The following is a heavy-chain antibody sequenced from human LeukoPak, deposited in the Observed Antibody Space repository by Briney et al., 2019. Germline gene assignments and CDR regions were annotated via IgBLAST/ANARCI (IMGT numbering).Heavy chain of an antibody. V-gene: IGHV1-18*04. CDR1: GYTFTGYY. D-gene: IGHD6-19*01. CDR2: ISAYNGNT. Sequence: GASVKVSCKASGYTFTGYYMHWVRQAPGQGLEWMGWISAYNGNTNYAQKLQGRVTMTTDTSTSTAYMELRSLRSDDTAVYYCARDGAVATFDYWGQGTLVTVSS. J-gene: IGHJ4*02. CDR3: ARDGAVATFDY.